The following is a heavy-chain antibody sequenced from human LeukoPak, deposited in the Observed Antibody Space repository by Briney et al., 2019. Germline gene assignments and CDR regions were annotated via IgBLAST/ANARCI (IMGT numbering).Heavy chain of an antibody. CDR2: IDGSGGST. J-gene: IGHJ3*02. Sequence: PGRSLRLSCAASGFTFSGYGMSWVRQAPGKGLQWVSGIDGSGGSTYYGDSVKGRFTISRDNSENTLYLQLNSLRAEDTAVYFCAKRGGSNVYAFDRWGQGTMVTVSS. CDR3: AKRGGSNVYAFDR. CDR1: GFTFSGYG. V-gene: IGHV3-23*01. D-gene: IGHD1-26*01.